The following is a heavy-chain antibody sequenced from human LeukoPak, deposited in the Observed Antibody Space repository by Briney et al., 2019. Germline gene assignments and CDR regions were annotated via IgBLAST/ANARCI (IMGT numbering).Heavy chain of an antibody. Sequence: PGGSLRLSCAASGFTFSSYAMSWVRQAPGKGLEWVSAISGSGGSTYYADSVKGRFTISRDNSKNTLYLQMNSLRAEDTAVYYCASDVYYYGSSGYFWAFDYWGQGTLVTVSS. CDR1: GFTFSSYA. CDR3: ASDVYYYGSSGYFWAFDY. J-gene: IGHJ4*02. CDR2: ISGSGGST. V-gene: IGHV3-23*01. D-gene: IGHD3-22*01.